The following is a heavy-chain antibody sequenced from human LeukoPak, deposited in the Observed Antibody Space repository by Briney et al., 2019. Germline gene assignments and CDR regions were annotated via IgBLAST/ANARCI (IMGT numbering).Heavy chain of an antibody. J-gene: IGHJ3*02. CDR1: GFTFSSYG. V-gene: IGHV3-30*18. Sequence: PGRSLRLSCAASGFTFSSYGMHWVRQAPGKGLEWVAVISYDGSNKYYADSVKGRFTISRDNSKNTLYLQMNSLRAEDTAVYYCAKSPDLGTPFAFDIWGQGTMVTVSS. CDR2: ISYDGSNK. CDR3: AKSPDLGTPFAFDI. D-gene: IGHD7-27*01.